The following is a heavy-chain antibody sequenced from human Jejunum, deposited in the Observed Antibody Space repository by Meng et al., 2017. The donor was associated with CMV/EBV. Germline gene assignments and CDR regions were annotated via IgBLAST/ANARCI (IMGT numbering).Heavy chain of an antibody. D-gene: IGHD5-12*01. V-gene: IGHV3-53*01. Sequence: LSCAVSGFTVSSNYMSWVRQAPGKGLEWVSVIFGGGSSTYYADSVKGRFTISKDDSKNTLYLQMNSLRVEDTAVYYCTRESGYLIWGQGTTVTVSS. CDR1: GFTVSSNY. CDR2: IFGGGSST. J-gene: IGHJ6*02. CDR3: TRESGYLI.